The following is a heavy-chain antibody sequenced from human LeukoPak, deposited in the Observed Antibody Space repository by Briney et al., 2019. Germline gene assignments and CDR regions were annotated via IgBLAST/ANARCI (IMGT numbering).Heavy chain of an antibody. J-gene: IGHJ4*02. CDR3: ARASPHYDILTGYLTTSFDY. CDR2: INPNSGGT. V-gene: IGHV1-2*02. CDR1: GYTFTGYY. D-gene: IGHD3-9*01. Sequence: ASVKVSCKASGYTFTGYYMHWVRQAPGQGLEWMGWINPNSGGTNCTQKFQGRVTMTRDTSISTAYMELSRLRSDDTAVYYCARASPHYDILTGYLTTSFDYWGQGTLVTVSP.